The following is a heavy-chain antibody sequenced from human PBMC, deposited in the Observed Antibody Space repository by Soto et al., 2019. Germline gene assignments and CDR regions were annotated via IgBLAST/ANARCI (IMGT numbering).Heavy chain of an antibody. CDR1: GFTFSSYA. CDR2: ISGSGGST. Sequence: GGSLRLSCAASGFTFSSYAMSWVRQAPGKGLEWVSAISGSGGSTYYADSVKGRFTISRDNSKNTLYLQMNSLRAEDTAVYYCAKALLAYDSSGYYYGYYYYGMDVWGQGTTVTVSS. J-gene: IGHJ6*02. V-gene: IGHV3-23*01. D-gene: IGHD3-22*01. CDR3: AKALLAYDSSGYYYGYYYYGMDV.